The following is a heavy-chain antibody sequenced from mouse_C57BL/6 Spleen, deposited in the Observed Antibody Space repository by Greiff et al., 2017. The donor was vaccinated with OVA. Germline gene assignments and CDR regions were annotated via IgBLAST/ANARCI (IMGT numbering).Heavy chain of an antibody. J-gene: IGHJ1*03. V-gene: IGHV1-69*01. Sequence: QVQLQQPGAELVMPGASVKLSCKASGYTFTSYWMLWVKQRPGQGLEWIGEIDPSDSYTNYNQKFKGKSTLTVDKSSSTAYMQLSSLTSEDSAVYYCARYSNYGYFDVWGTGTTVTVSS. CDR2: IDPSDSYT. CDR1: GYTFTSYW. D-gene: IGHD2-5*01. CDR3: ARYSNYGYFDV.